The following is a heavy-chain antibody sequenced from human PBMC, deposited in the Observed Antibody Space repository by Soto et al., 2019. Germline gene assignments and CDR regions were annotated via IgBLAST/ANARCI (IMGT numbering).Heavy chain of an antibody. CDR2: IYYTGAT. J-gene: IGHJ4*02. V-gene: IGHV4-59*01. CDR1: GGSINSYY. CDR3: ARGFGEMAN. D-gene: IGHD3-10*01. Sequence: QVQLQESGPGLVRPSETLSLICTVSGGSINSYYWSWIRQPPGKGLDWIGYIYYTGATNYNPSLKSRVTISVDASKNHFSLKLTSVTAADTAVYYCARGFGEMANWGQGTLVTVSS.